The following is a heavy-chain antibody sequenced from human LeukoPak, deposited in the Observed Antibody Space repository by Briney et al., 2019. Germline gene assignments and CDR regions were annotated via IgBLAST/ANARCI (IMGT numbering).Heavy chain of an antibody. D-gene: IGHD6-19*01. CDR2: ISVSVGST. CDR3: AKGSYSSGWYGSNFDS. Sequence: GGCLRLSCAASGFTLTGYAMSWVREAPGQGLEWVSGISVSVGSTYYADSVKGRFTISRDNSNNTLYLQMSSLRAEDTALYSCAKGSYSSGWYGSNFDSWGQGTLVTVSS. V-gene: IGHV3-23*01. CDR1: GFTLTGYA. J-gene: IGHJ4*02.